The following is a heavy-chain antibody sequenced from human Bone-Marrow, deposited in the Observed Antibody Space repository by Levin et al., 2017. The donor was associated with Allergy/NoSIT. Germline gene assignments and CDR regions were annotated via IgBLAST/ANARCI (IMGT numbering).Heavy chain of an antibody. CDR3: ARYNYEYNALDI. V-gene: IGHV3-13*01. D-gene: IGHD5-18*01. CDR1: GFTFRTHD. CDR2: IGTAGDT. Sequence: ASVKVSCAASGFTFRTHDMHWVRQGTGKGLEWVSTIGTAGDTYYPDSVRGRFTISRENAKNSLYPQMNGLSAGDTAVYYCARYNYEYNALDIWGQGTMVTVSS. J-gene: IGHJ3*02.